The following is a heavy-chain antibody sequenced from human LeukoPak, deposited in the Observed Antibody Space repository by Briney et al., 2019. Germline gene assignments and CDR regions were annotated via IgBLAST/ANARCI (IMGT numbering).Heavy chain of an antibody. V-gene: IGHV3-33*01. CDR3: AREYINYVQDY. CDR1: GFTFRTHG. D-gene: IGHD4-11*01. J-gene: IGHJ4*02. CDR2: IWSDGSYK. Sequence: PGGSLRLSCAASGFTFRTHGMHWVRQAPGKGLEWVAVIWSDGSYKYYADSVKGRFTISRDFSKNTLYLQMNSLRAEDTAVYYCAREYINYVQDYWGQGTLVTASS.